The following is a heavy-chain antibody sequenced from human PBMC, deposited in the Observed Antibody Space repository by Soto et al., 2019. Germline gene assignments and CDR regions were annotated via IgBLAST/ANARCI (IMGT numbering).Heavy chain of an antibody. CDR3: ARALFTGSGRYSLPINY. Sequence: GGSLRLSCAASGFTFSSYGMHWVRQAPGKGLEWVAVIWYDGSNKYYADSVKGRFTISRDNSKNTLYLQMNSLRAEDTAVYYCARALFTGSGRYSLPINYWGQGTLVTVSS. D-gene: IGHD3-10*01. CDR1: GFTFSSYG. J-gene: IGHJ4*02. V-gene: IGHV3-33*01. CDR2: IWYDGSNK.